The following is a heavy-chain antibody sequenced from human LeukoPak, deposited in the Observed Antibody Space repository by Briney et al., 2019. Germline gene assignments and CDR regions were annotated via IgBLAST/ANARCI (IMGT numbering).Heavy chain of an antibody. CDR3: ARQNIGYCSGGSCYKSHYGMDV. Sequence: SETLSLTCTVSGVSISSYYWSWIRQPPGKGLEWIGYIHYSGSTNYNPSLQSRVTISVDTSKNQFSLKVSSVTAADTALYYCARQNIGYCSGGSCYKSHYGMDVWGQGTTVTVS. CDR1: GVSISSYY. D-gene: IGHD2-15*01. CDR2: IHYSGST. V-gene: IGHV4-59*08. J-gene: IGHJ6*02.